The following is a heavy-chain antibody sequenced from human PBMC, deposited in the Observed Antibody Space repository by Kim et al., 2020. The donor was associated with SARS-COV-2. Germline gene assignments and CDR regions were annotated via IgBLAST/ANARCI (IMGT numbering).Heavy chain of an antibody. Sequence: ASVKVSCTASGYTFTSFYMHWVRQAPGQGLEWMGIVNPSGGGTDYAQKFHGRVTLTRDTSTNTVYMELRGLRSEDTAVYYCARQLRDYYMDVWGKGTTVTVSS. V-gene: IGHV1-46*01. CDR2: VNPSGGGT. CDR1: GYTFTSFY. CDR3: ARQLRDYYMDV. J-gene: IGHJ6*03. D-gene: IGHD2-2*01.